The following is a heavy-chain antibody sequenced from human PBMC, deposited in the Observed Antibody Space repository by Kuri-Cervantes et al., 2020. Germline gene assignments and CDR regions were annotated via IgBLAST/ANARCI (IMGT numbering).Heavy chain of an antibody. Sequence: SETLSLTCTVSGYSISSGYYWGWIRQPPGKGLGWIGYIYHSGSTYYNPSLKSRVTISVDRSKNQFSLKLSSVTAADTAVYYCAREGEGYCSGGSCYSGNWFDPWGQGTLVTVSS. D-gene: IGHD2-15*01. CDR2: IYHSGST. CDR3: AREGEGYCSGGSCYSGNWFDP. V-gene: IGHV4-38-2*02. CDR1: GYSISSGYY. J-gene: IGHJ5*02.